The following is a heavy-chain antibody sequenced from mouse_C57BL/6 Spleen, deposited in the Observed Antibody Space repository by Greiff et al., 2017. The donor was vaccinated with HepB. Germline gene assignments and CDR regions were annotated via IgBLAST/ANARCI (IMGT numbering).Heavy chain of an antibody. V-gene: IGHV1-50*01. CDR2: IDPSDSYT. J-gene: IGHJ4*01. Sequence: QVQLQQPGAELVKPGASVKLSCKASGYTFTSYWMQWVKQRPGQGLEWIGEIDPSDSYTNYNQKFKGKATLTVDTSSSTAYMQLSSLTSEDSAVYYCARGHYGSSPDYYAMDYWGQGTSVTVSS. CDR3: ARGHYGSSPDYYAMDY. D-gene: IGHD1-1*01. CDR1: GYTFTSYW.